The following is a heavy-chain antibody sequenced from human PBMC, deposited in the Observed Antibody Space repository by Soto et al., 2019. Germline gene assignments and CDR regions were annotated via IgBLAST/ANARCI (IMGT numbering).Heavy chain of an antibody. CDR3: ARGQWLRDAFDI. CDR1: GVTIGNYS. V-gene: IGHV3-48*01. Sequence: VRSLRLSCAASGVTIGNYSMNWVRQAPGKGLEWVSYISSSSSTIYYADSVKGRFTISRDNAKNSLYLQMNSLRAEDTAVYYCARGQWLRDAFDIWGQGTMVTVSS. J-gene: IGHJ3*02. D-gene: IGHD5-12*01. CDR2: ISSSSSTI.